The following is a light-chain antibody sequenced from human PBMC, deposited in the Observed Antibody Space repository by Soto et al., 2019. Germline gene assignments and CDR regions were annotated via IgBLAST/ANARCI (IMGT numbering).Light chain of an antibody. V-gene: IGKV3-15*01. Sequence: EIVMTQSPATLSVSPGERATLSCRASQSVNRNLAWYQQKPGQAPRLLISAASTRATGIPARFSGSGSETEFTLTISSLQSEDFAVYYCHQYNNWWTFGQGTKVEMK. CDR3: HQYNNWWT. CDR1: QSVNRN. J-gene: IGKJ1*01. CDR2: AAS.